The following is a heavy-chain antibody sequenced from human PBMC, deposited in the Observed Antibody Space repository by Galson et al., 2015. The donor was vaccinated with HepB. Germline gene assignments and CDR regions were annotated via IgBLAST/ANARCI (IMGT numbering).Heavy chain of an antibody. CDR3: AKALIMGAPYNWFDP. V-gene: IGHV3-30*04. D-gene: IGHD1-26*01. Sequence: SLRLSCAASGFTFSSYAMHWVRQAPGKGLEWVAVISYDGSNKYYADSVKGRFTISRDNSKNTLYLQMNSLRAEDTAVYYCAKALIMGAPYNWFDPWGQGTWSPSPQ. J-gene: IGHJ5*02. CDR1: GFTFSSYA. CDR2: ISYDGSNK.